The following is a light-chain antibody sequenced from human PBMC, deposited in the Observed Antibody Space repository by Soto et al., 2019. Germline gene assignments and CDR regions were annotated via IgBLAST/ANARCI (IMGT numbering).Light chain of an antibody. CDR2: GAS. CDR3: KQYSDLPMT. V-gene: IGKV3-20*01. Sequence: EIVMTQSPATLSVSPWERATLSCMASQIVSSSYLAWYQQKAGQAPRLLIFGASSRATGIPDRFSGSGSGPDFTLTVGRLEPEDFAVYFCKQYSDLPMTFGQGTRLEI. J-gene: IGKJ5*01. CDR1: QIVSSSY.